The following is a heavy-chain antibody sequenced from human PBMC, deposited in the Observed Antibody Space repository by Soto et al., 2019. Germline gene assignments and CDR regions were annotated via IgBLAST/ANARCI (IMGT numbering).Heavy chain of an antibody. CDR1: GGFVNSDTHS. CDR3: ARFVRSCSATTCSTRADV. D-gene: IGHD2-2*01. CDR2: IYSGGST. Sequence: TLSLTCTVSGGFVNSDTHSWSWIRQTPGKRLEWIGFIYSGGSTKNPSLRSRVTMSVDTSKNQFSLKLRSVIVADTAVYHCARFVRSCSATTCSTRADVWGQGITVTVSS. J-gene: IGHJ6*02. V-gene: IGHV4-61*01.